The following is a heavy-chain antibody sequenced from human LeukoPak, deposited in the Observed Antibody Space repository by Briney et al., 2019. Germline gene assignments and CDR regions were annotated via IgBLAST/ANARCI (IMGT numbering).Heavy chain of an antibody. CDR2: INPNSGGT. CDR1: GYTFTGNY. CDR3: AATIDSGYGSYAFDI. D-gene: IGHD5-12*01. Sequence: ASVKVSCKASGYTFTGNYMHWVRQAPGQGLEWMGWINPNSGGTNYAQKFQGRVTMTRDTSISTAYMELSRLRSEDTAVYYCAATIDSGYGSYAFDIWGQGTMVTVSS. V-gene: IGHV1-2*02. J-gene: IGHJ3*02.